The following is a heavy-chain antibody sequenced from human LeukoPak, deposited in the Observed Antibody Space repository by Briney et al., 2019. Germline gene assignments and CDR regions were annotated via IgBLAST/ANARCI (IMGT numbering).Heavy chain of an antibody. Sequence: PGRSLRLSCAASGFTFSSYGMHWVRQAPGKGLEWVAVISYDGSNKYYADSVKGRFTISRDNSKNTLYLQMNSLRAEDTAVYYCAKTSSGYYDGPDYWGQGTLVTVSS. D-gene: IGHD3-22*01. CDR2: ISYDGSNK. J-gene: IGHJ4*02. CDR3: AKTSSGYYDGPDY. CDR1: GFTFSSYG. V-gene: IGHV3-30*18.